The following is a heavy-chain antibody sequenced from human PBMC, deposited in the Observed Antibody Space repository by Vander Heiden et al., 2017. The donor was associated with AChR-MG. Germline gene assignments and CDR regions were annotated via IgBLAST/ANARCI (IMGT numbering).Heavy chain of an antibody. V-gene: IGHV3-30*02. CDR3: AKQPGGYSSSLFYYYYGMDV. CDR1: GFTFSSYG. J-gene: IGHJ6*02. Sequence: QVQLVESGGGVVQPGGSLRLSCAASGFTFSSYGLHGVRQAPGKGLEWVAFIRYDGSNKYYADSVKGRFTISRDNSKNTLYLQMNSLRAEDTAVYYCAKQPGGYSSSLFYYYYGMDVWGQGTTVTVSS. CDR2: IRYDGSNK. D-gene: IGHD6-6*01.